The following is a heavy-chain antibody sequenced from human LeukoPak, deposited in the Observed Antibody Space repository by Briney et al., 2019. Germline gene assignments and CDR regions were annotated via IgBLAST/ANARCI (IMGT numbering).Heavy chain of an antibody. J-gene: IGHJ4*02. CDR1: GGSISSGDYY. V-gene: IGHV4-30-4*01. D-gene: IGHD4-23*01. CDR2: IYYSGST. Sequence: SEALSLTCTVSGGSISSGDYYWSWIRQPPGKGLEWIGYIYYSGSTYYNPSLKSRVTISVDTSKNQFSLKLSSVTAADTAVYYCAREPDDYGGNSGGGYFDYWGQGTLVTVSS. CDR3: AREPDDYGGNSGGGYFDY.